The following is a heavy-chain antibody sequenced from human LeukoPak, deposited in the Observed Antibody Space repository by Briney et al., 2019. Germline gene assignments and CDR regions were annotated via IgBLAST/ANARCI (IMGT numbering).Heavy chain of an antibody. CDR2: IKQDGGDK. D-gene: IGHD3-10*01. J-gene: IGHJ4*02. V-gene: IGHV3-7*01. Sequence: GGSLRLSCAASGFTFSSYAMSWVRQAPGKGLEWVANIKQDGGDKYYVDSVKGRFTISRDNAKSSLYLQMNSLRAEDTAVYYCARDRVPDYWGQGTLVTVSS. CDR1: GFTFSSYA. CDR3: ARDRVPDY.